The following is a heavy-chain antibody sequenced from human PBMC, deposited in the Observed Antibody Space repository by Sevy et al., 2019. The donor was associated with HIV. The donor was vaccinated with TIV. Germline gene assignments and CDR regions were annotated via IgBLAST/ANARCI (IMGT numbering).Heavy chain of an antibody. Sequence: ASVKLSCKVSGYTLTELSMHWVRQAPGKGLEWMGGFVPEDGETINAQKFQGRVTMTEDISTDTAYMELSSLRSEDTAVYYCATTPISMVRGGPDAFDIWGQGTMVTVSS. V-gene: IGHV1-24*01. CDR1: GYTLTELS. CDR2: FVPEDGET. J-gene: IGHJ3*02. CDR3: ATTPISMVRGGPDAFDI. D-gene: IGHD3-10*01.